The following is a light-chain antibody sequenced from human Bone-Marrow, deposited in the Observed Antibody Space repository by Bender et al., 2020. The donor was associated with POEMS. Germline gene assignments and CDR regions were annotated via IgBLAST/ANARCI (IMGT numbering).Light chain of an antibody. V-gene: IGLV3-21*03. Sequence: SYVLTQPPSVSVAPGKTARITCGGNNIGSKSVHWYQQKPGQAPVLVVYDDRDRPSGIPERISGSNSGNTATLTISRVEAGDEADYWCQVWDSSSDSYVFGTGTTVSVL. CDR2: DDR. CDR3: QVWDSSSDSYV. CDR1: NIGSKS. J-gene: IGLJ1*01.